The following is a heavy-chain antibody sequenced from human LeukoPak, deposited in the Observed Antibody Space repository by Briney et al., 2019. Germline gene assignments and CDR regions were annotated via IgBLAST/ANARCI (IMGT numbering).Heavy chain of an antibody. D-gene: IGHD3-22*01. CDR3: ARDHYDSSGYPFDY. CDR1: GYSISSGYY. Sequence: LETLSLTCTVSGYSISSGYYWGWIRQPPGKGLEWIGSTFYNGRTYYKPSLKSRVTISVDTSKNQFSLKLSSVTAADTAVYYCARDHYDSSGYPFDYWGQGTLVTVSS. V-gene: IGHV4-38-2*02. CDR2: TFYNGRT. J-gene: IGHJ4*02.